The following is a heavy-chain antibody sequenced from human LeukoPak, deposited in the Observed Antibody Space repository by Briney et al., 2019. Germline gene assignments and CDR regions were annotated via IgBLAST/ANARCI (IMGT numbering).Heavy chain of an antibody. CDR2: IYYSGST. V-gene: IGHV4-59*12. CDR1: GGSISSYY. J-gene: IGHJ4*02. Sequence: SETLSLTCTVSGGSISSYYWSWIRQPPGKGLEWIGYIYYSGSTNYNPSLKSRVTISVDTSKNQFSLKLSSVTAADTAVYYCARCPQYYYDSSGHIDYWGQGTLVTVSS. D-gene: IGHD3-22*01. CDR3: ARCPQYYYDSSGHIDY.